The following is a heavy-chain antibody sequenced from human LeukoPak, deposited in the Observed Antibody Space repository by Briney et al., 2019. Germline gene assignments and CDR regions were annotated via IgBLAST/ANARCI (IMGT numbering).Heavy chain of an antibody. J-gene: IGHJ4*02. V-gene: IGHV5-51*01. CDR2: IYPGDSDT. CDR1: GYSFTSYW. D-gene: IGHD2-15*01. CDR3: ARHAQGGCSGGSCYSAPPDYFDY. Sequence: GESLKISCKGSGYSFTSYWIGWVRQMPGKGLEWMGIIYPGDSDTRYSPSFQGQVTISADKSISTAYLQWSSLKVSDTAMYYCARHAQGGCSGGSCYSAPPDYFDYWGQGTLVTVSS.